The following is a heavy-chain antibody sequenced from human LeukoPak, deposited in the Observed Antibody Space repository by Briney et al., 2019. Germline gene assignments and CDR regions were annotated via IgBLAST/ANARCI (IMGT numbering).Heavy chain of an antibody. CDR1: GFTVSSNY. CDR2: IYSGGST. V-gene: IGHV3-66*01. Sequence: PGGSLRLSCAASGFTVSSNYMSWVRQAPGKGLEWVSVIYSGGSTYYADSVKGRFTISRDNSKNTLYLQMNSLRAEDTAVYYCARERRYYGVDVWGQGTTVTVSS. CDR3: ARERRYYGVDV. J-gene: IGHJ6*02.